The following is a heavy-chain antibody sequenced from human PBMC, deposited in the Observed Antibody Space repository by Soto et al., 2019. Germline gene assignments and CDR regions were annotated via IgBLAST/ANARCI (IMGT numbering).Heavy chain of an antibody. CDR1: GFTFRSYG. Sequence: QVQLVESGGGVVQPGRSLRHSCAASGFTFRSYGMHWVRQAPDKGLEWVAVIWYDGSNKYYADSVKGRFTISRDNSKNTLYLPMNRLRAEDTAVYYCAREFRAMALDYWGQGTLVTVSS. J-gene: IGHJ4*02. CDR2: IWYDGSNK. CDR3: AREFRAMALDY. D-gene: IGHD5-18*01. V-gene: IGHV3-33*01.